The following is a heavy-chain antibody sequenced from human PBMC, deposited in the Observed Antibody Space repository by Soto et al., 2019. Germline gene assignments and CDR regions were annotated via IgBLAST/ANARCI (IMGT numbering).Heavy chain of an antibody. CDR3: TTTKDRLEPPKNDS. CDR1: GFTFSNAW. Sequence: ESGGGLVKPGGSLRLSCAGSGFTFSNAWMSWVRRAPGKGLDCVGGINIDAYGGALDYAAPVKGRFTISRDDSKNTLFLQMNNMRAEYTAVYSCTTTKDRLEPPKNDSWGQGTPVIVAS. CDR2: INIDAYGGAL. J-gene: IGHJ4*02. V-gene: IGHV3-15*01. D-gene: IGHD2-8*01.